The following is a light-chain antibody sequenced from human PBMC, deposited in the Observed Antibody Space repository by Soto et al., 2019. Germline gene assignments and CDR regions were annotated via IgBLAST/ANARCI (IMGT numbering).Light chain of an antibody. Sequence: QSALTQPPSASATPGQGVTVSCSGSASNIGTFYVSWYQHLPGTAPKLLLYRDNQRPSGVPDRFSDSKSGTSASLAISGLRSDDEADYYCAAWDDTLSGVVFGGGTKVTVL. CDR2: RDN. V-gene: IGLV1-47*01. J-gene: IGLJ2*01. CDR3: AAWDDTLSGVV. CDR1: ASNIGTFY.